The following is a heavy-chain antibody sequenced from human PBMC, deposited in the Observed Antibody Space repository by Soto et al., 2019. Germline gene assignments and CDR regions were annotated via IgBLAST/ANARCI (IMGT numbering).Heavy chain of an antibody. J-gene: IGHJ4*02. Sequence: QMQLQESGPGLVKPSQTLSLTCTVSGGSIRSGGQYWTWIRQLPGQGLERIGYIYYSGRTYYSPSLQSRLTISVDTSQNQFSLRLTSVTAADTAVYYCVVGLEDVVGGQLDYWGQGALVTVSS. CDR2: IYYSGRT. CDR1: GGSIRSGGQY. V-gene: IGHV4-31*03. D-gene: IGHD2-15*01. CDR3: VVGLEDVVGGQLDY.